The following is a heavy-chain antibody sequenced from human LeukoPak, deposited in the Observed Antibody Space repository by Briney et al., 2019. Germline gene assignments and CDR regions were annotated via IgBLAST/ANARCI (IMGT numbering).Heavy chain of an antibody. D-gene: IGHD1-1*01. Sequence: GASVKLSCKASGYTFASYGISWVRQGPGQGLEWMGWISAYNGNTNYAQKLQGRVTMTTDTSTSTAYMELRSLRSDDTAVYYCAREQTGTTAYYYYYYGMDVWGQGTTVTVSS. CDR3: AREQTGTTAYYYYYYGMDV. V-gene: IGHV1-18*01. CDR2: ISAYNGNT. CDR1: GYTFASYG. J-gene: IGHJ6*02.